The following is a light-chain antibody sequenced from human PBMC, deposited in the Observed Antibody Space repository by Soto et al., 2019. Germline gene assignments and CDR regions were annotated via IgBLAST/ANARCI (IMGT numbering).Light chain of an antibody. J-gene: IGKJ5*01. CDR1: QSISSW. V-gene: IGKV1-5*03. CDR2: KAS. Sequence: DIQMTQSPSTLSASVGDRVTITCRASQSISSWLAWYQQKPGKAPKSLIYKASSLESGVTSRFSGSGSGTEFTLTISSLQSDDFATYYCQQYLSYPITFGQGTRLEIK. CDR3: QQYLSYPIT.